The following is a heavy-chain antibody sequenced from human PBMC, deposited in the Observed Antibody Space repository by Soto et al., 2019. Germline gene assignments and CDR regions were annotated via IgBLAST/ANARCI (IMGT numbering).Heavy chain of an antibody. CDR3: ASGIQLWLRRINNGYSG. Sequence: QVQLVQSGAEVKKPESSVKVSCKAPGGTFSTYAISWVRQAPGQGLEWMGGIIPMFGTANYAQRFQDRVTXTXXESTNTVYMELSSLRSEDTAVYFCASGIQLWLRRINNGYSGWGQGTLVTVS. D-gene: IGHD5-18*01. J-gene: IGHJ4*02. CDR1: GGTFSTYA. V-gene: IGHV1-69*05. CDR2: IIPMFGTA.